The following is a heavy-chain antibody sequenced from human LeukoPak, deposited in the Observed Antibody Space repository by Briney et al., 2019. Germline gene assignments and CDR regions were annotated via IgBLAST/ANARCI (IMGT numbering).Heavy chain of an antibody. Sequence: PSETLSLTCTVSGGSISSGSYYWSWIRQPAGKGLEWIGRIYTSGSTNYNPSLKSRVTISVDTSKNQFSLQLNSVTPEDTAVYYCARDLRSGLLFGETGFDYWGQGTLVTVSS. V-gene: IGHV4-61*02. D-gene: IGHD3-10*02. J-gene: IGHJ4*02. CDR3: ARDLRSGLLFGETGFDY. CDR2: IYTSGST. CDR1: GGSISSGSYY.